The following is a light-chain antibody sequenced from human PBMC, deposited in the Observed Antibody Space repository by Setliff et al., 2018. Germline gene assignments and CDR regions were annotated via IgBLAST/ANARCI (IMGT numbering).Light chain of an antibody. Sequence: QSVLTQPPSPSGTPGQRVTISCSGSSSNIGSNTVNWYQQLPGTAPKLLIYDNNQRPSVVPDRFSGSKSGTSASLAISGLQSEDEADYYCAVWDDSLNAPVFGTGTKV. J-gene: IGLJ1*01. CDR3: AVWDDSLNAPV. CDR1: SSNIGSNT. V-gene: IGLV1-44*01. CDR2: DNN.